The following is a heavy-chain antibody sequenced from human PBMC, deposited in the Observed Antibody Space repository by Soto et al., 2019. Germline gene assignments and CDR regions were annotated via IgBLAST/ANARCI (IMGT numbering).Heavy chain of an antibody. CDR3: ARMGSQRYYYYGMDV. CDR2: ISSSSSYI. Sequence: APGKGLEWASSISSSSSYIYYADSVKGRFTISRDNAKNSLYLQMNSLRAEDTAVYYCARMGSQRYYYYGMDVWGQGTTVTVSS. J-gene: IGHJ6*02. V-gene: IGHV3-21*01. D-gene: IGHD6-25*01.